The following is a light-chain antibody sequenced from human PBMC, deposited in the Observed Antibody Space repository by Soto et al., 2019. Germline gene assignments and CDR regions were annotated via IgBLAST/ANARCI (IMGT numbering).Light chain of an antibody. CDR3: HSYDNRLSGVV. CDR1: SSNFGAGYD. Sequence: QSVLTQPPSVSGAPGQRVTFSCTGSSSNFGAGYDVHWYQQLPGTAPKLLIYGNSNRPSGVPDRFSGSKSGTSASLAITGLQADDEADYYCHSYDNRLSGVVFGGGTQLTVL. J-gene: IGLJ2*01. V-gene: IGLV1-40*01. CDR2: GNS.